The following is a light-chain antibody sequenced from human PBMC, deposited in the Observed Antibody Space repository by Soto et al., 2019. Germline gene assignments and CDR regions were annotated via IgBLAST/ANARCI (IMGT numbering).Light chain of an antibody. CDR3: QQYGSSPIT. CDR2: GSS. J-gene: IGKJ5*01. CDR1: QSVTNTY. Sequence: EIVLTQSPGTLSLSPGERATLSCRASQSVTNTYLAWYQQKPGQAPRLLISGSSTRATGIPDRFSGSGSGTDFTLTISRLEPEDFAVYYCQQYGSSPITFGQGTRLEIK. V-gene: IGKV3-20*01.